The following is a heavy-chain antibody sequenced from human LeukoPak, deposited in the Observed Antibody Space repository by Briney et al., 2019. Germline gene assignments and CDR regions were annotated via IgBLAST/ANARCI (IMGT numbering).Heavy chain of an antibody. Sequence: SSETLSLTCTVSGGSISSYYWSWIRQPPGKGLEWIGRIYTSGSTNYNPSLKSRVTISVDTSKNQFSLKLSSVTAADTAVYYCARGTRIQLWNNWFDPWGQGTLVTVSS. D-gene: IGHD5-18*01. CDR3: ARGTRIQLWNNWFDP. CDR2: IYTSGST. CDR1: GGSISSYY. V-gene: IGHV4-4*08. J-gene: IGHJ5*02.